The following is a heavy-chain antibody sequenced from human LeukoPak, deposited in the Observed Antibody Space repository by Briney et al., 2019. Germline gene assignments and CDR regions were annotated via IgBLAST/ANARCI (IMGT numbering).Heavy chain of an antibody. V-gene: IGHV3-23*01. CDR2: ISGSGGST. D-gene: IGHD2-2*01. CDR3: ARVEYCSSTSCYSEFDY. CDR1: GFTFSSYA. Sequence: GGSLRLSCAVSGFTFSSYAMSWVRQAPGKGLEWVSAISGSGGSTYYADSVKGRFTISRDNSKNTLYLQMNSLRAEDTAVYYCARVEYCSSTSCYSEFDYWGQGTLVTVSS. J-gene: IGHJ4*02.